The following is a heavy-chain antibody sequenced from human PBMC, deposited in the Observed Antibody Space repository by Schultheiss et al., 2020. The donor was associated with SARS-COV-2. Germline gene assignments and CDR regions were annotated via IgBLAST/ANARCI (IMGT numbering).Heavy chain of an antibody. CDR1: GGSFSGYY. V-gene: IGHV4-34*09. J-gene: IGHJ4*02. Sequence: SETLSLTCAVYGGSFSGYYWSWIRQPPGKGLEWIGEINHSGSTNYNPSLKSRVTISVDTSKNQFSLKLSSVTAADTAVYYCARDCSSTSCSHFDYWGQGTLVTVSS. CDR2: INHSGST. CDR3: ARDCSSTSCSHFDY. D-gene: IGHD2-2*01.